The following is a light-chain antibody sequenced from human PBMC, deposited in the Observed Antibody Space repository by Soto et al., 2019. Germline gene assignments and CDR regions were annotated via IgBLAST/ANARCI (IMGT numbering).Light chain of an antibody. CDR1: MSISSW. Sequence: DIQMTQSPSTLSASVGEGITITCRTSMSISSWLAWYQQKPGRAPKLLIYKASSLESGVPSRFSGSGSGTEFTLTITSLQPDDFATYYCQQYNSFPTFGQGTKVEIK. CDR2: KAS. V-gene: IGKV1-5*03. J-gene: IGKJ1*01. CDR3: QQYNSFPT.